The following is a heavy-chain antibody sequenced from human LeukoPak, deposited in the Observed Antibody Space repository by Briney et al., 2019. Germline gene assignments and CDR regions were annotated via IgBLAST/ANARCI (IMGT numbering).Heavy chain of an antibody. Sequence: ASVKVSCKASGYTFTSYYMHWVRQAPGQGLEWMGIINPSGGSTSYAQKFQGRVTMTRDASTSTVYMEVSSLRSEDTAVYYCARDPGLTSYYYYMDVWGKGTTVTVSS. CDR1: GYTFTSYY. CDR3: ARDPGLTSYYYYMDV. CDR2: INPSGGST. J-gene: IGHJ6*03. D-gene: IGHD1-14*01. V-gene: IGHV1-46*01.